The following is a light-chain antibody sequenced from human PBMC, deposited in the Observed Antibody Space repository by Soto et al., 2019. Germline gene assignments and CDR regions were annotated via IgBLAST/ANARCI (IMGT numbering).Light chain of an antibody. CDR1: QRLLHSDAQTY. V-gene: IGKV2D-29*01. Sequence: IVMTQTPLSLSVTPGQPASISCTSSQRLLHSDAQTYLLWYLQKPGPPPQLLIYAVSNRFSGVPGRCSGSGSGTDITLKISRVEAEDFGVYYCIHSIQTPYTFGQGTKLEIK. CDR2: AVS. CDR3: IHSIQTPYT. J-gene: IGKJ2*01.